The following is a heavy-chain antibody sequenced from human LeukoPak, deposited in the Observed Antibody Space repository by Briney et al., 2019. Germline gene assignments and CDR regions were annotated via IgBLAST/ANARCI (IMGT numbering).Heavy chain of an antibody. CDR1: GFTFSSYA. CDR3: TTAPLGPFDY. V-gene: IGHV3-23*01. J-gene: IGHJ4*02. D-gene: IGHD7-27*01. CDR2: ISGSGSST. Sequence: PGGSLRLSCAASGFTFSSYAMSWVRQAPGKGLEWVSAISGSGSSTYYADSVKGRFTISRDNSKNTLYLQMNSLKTEDTAVYYCTTAPLGPFDYWGQGTLVTVSS.